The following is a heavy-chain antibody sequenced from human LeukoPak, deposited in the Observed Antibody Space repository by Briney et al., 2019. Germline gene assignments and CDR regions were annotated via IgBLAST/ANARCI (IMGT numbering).Heavy chain of an antibody. J-gene: IGHJ6*02. CDR2: INHSGTT. CDR1: GMSLNDYF. Sequence: SETLSLTCGVHGMSLNDYFWTWIRQSPEKGLEWSGEINHSGTTNYNPSLKSRVTISIDTSKDQFSLNLSSVTAADSGVYYCARRALDYDDVAYFYARCSDVWGQGSKVIVS. D-gene: IGHD4-17*01. V-gene: IGHV4-34*01. CDR3: ARRALDYDDVAYFYARCSDV.